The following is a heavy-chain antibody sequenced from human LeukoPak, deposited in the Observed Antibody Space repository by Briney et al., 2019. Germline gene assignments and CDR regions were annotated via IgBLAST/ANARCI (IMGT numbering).Heavy chain of an antibody. CDR1: GYTFTSYG. CDR3: ARDSVSWHDIVLMVYASYYYYSMDV. D-gene: IGHD2-8*01. J-gene: IGHJ6*02. V-gene: IGHV1-18*03. CDR2: ISAYNGNT. Sequence: ASVKVSCKASGYTFTSYGISWVRQAPGQGLEWMGWISAYNGNTNYAQKLQGRVTMTTDTSTSTAYMELRSLRSDDMAVYYCARDSVSWHDIVLMVYASYYYYSMDVWGQGTTVTVSS.